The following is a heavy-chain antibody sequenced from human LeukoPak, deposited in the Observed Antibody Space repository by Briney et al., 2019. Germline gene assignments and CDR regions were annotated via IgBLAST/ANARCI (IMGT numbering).Heavy chain of an antibody. CDR3: ARDIGSRPGDD. V-gene: IGHV4-39*07. J-gene: IGHJ4*02. D-gene: IGHD1-14*01. CDR2: IYYSGST. CDR1: GGSISSSSYY. Sequence: PSETLSLTCTVSGGSISSSSYYWGWIRQPPGKGLEWIGSIYYSGSTYYNPSLKSRVTISVDTSKNQFSLKLSSVTAADTAVYYCARDIGSRPGDDWGQGTLVTVSS.